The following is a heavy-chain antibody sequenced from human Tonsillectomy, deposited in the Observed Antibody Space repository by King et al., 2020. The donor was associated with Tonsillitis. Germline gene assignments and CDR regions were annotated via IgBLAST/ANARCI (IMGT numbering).Heavy chain of an antibody. V-gene: IGHV4-34*01. Sequence: VQLQQWGAGLLKPSETLSLTCAVYGGSFSGYYLTWIRQPPGKGLEWIGEINHSGSTNYNPSLKSRVTISVDTSKNQFSLKLSSVTAADTAAYYCARVIQGGSNYYGYNYYGMDVWGQGTTVTVSS. CDR2: INHSGST. CDR3: ARVIQGGSNYYGYNYYGMDV. CDR1: GGSFSGYY. D-gene: IGHD3-10*01. J-gene: IGHJ6*02.